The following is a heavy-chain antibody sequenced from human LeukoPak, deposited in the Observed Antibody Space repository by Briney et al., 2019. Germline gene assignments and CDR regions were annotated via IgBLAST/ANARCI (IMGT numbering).Heavy chain of an antibody. V-gene: IGHV3-23*01. CDR1: GFTFSSYA. CDR2: IRDSGGST. CDR3: AKEGHYYYYYGMDV. J-gene: IGHJ6*02. Sequence: GGSLRLSCAASGFTFSSYAMSWVRQVPGKGLEWVSGIRDSGGSTYYADSVKGRFIISRDNSNNMVYLQMSSLRAEDTALYYCAKEGHYYYYYGMDVWGQGTTVTVSS.